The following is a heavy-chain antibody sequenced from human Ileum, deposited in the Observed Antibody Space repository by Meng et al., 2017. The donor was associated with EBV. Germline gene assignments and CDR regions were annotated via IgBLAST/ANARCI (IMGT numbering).Heavy chain of an antibody. D-gene: IGHD6-13*01. CDR1: GFSFSNSW. V-gene: IGHV3-74*01. CDR3: ARRDGSSWYYFDY. CDR2: INSDGSSI. J-gene: IGHJ4*02. Sequence: EVQLVESGGGLVQPGGSLSLCCAVSGFSFSNSWMHWVRQAPGKGLVWVSRINSDGSSISYADSVKGRFTISRDNAKNTLYLQMNSLRAEDTAVYYCARRDGSSWYYFDYWGKGTLVTVSS.